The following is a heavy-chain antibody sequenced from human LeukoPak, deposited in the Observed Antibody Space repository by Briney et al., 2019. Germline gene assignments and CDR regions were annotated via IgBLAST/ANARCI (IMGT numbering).Heavy chain of an antibody. CDR1: GGSISSYY. Sequence: PSETLSLTCTVSGGSISSYYWSWIRQPAGKGLEWIGRIYTSGSTNYNPPLKSRVTMSVDTSKNQFSLKLSSVTAADTAVYYCAMGRAYSSSWLSWFDPWGQGPLVTVSS. CDR2: IYTSGST. J-gene: IGHJ5*02. V-gene: IGHV4-4*07. D-gene: IGHD6-13*01. CDR3: AMGRAYSSSWLSWFDP.